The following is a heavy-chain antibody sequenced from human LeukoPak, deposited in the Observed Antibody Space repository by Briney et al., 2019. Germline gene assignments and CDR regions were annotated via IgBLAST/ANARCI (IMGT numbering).Heavy chain of an antibody. Sequence: GGSLRLSCAASGFTSSSYWMHWVRQAPGKGLVWVSRINSDGSSTSYADSVKGRFTISRDNAKNTLYLQMNSLRAEDTAVYYCARGGYDSSGYYYGYMDVWGKGTTVTISS. D-gene: IGHD3-22*01. CDR3: ARGGYDSSGYYYGYMDV. J-gene: IGHJ6*03. V-gene: IGHV3-74*01. CDR2: INSDGSST. CDR1: GFTSSSYW.